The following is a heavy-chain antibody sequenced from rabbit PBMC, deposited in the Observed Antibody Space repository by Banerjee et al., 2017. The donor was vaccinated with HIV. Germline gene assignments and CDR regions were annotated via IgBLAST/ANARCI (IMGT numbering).Heavy chain of an antibody. CDR1: GIDFSSYYY. J-gene: IGHJ4*01. V-gene: IGHV1S43*01. Sequence: QEQLEESGGGLVKPGGTLTLTCKASGIDFSSYYYMCWVRQAPGKGLEWIGCINTGSGSAYYANWVISRFTISRSTSLNTVDLKMTSLTAADTATYFCARGDYGNISYYPLWGPGTLVTVS. CDR2: INTGSGSA. D-gene: IGHD8-1*01. CDR3: ARGDYGNISYYPL.